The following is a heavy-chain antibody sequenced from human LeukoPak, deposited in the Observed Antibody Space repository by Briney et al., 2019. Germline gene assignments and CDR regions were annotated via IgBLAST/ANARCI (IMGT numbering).Heavy chain of an antibody. Sequence: SETLSLTCTVSGGSISGYYWSWIRQPPGKGLEWIGEINHSGSTNYNPSLKSRVTISVDTSKNQFSLKLSSVTAADTAVYYCYTSSGWYLDAFDIWGQGTMVTVSS. V-gene: IGHV4-34*01. CDR2: INHSGST. J-gene: IGHJ3*02. D-gene: IGHD6-19*01. CDR1: GGSISGYY. CDR3: YTSSGWYLDAFDI.